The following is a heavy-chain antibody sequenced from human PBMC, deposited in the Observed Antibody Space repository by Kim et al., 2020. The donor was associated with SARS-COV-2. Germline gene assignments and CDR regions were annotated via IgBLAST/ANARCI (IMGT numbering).Heavy chain of an antibody. Sequence: GGSLRLSCAASGFTFISYGMHWVRQAPGKGLEWVAVISYDGSNKYYADSVKGRFTISRDNSKNTLYLQMNSLRAEDTAVYYCAKEIVGQDVLLWFGELLTPQGMDVWGQGTTVTVSS. CDR3: AKEIVGQDVLLWFGELLTPQGMDV. CDR2: ISYDGSNK. V-gene: IGHV3-30*18. D-gene: IGHD3-10*01. CDR1: GFTFISYG. J-gene: IGHJ6*02.